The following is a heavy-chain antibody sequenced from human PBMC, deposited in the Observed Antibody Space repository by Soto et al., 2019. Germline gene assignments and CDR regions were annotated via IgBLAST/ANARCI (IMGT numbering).Heavy chain of an antibody. CDR2: IYHSEST. Sequence: KASETLSLTCAVSGYSISSGYYWGWIRQPPGKGLEWIGSIYHSESTYYNPSLKSRVTISVDTSKNQFSLKLSSVTAADTAVYYCARDQLPGNDFDYWGQGTLVTVSS. D-gene: IGHD2-2*01. CDR1: GYSISSGYY. V-gene: IGHV4-38-2*02. J-gene: IGHJ4*02. CDR3: ARDQLPGNDFDY.